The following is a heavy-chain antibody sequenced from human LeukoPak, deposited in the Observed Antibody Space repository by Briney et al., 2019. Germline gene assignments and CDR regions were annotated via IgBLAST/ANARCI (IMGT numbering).Heavy chain of an antibody. CDR3: ARRVVVPAAPYYFDY. J-gene: IGHJ4*02. CDR2: IKSKPDGGTT. V-gene: IGHV3-15*07. D-gene: IGHD2-2*01. Sequence: GGSLRLSCAASGFTFSNAWMNWVRQAPGKGLEWVGRIKSKPDGGTTDYAAPVKGRFTISRDDSKNTLYLQMNSLKTEDTAVYYCARRVVVPAAPYYFDYWGQGTLVTVSS. CDR1: GFTFSNAW.